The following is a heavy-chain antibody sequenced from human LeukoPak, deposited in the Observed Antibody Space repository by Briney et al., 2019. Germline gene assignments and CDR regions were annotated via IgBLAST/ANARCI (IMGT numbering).Heavy chain of an antibody. CDR2: INHSGST. D-gene: IGHD2-2*01. CDR1: GGSFSGYY. Sequence: TSETLSLTYAVYGGSFSGYYWSWIRQPPGKGLEWIGEINHSGSTNYNPSLKSRVTISVDTSKNQFSLKLSSVTAADTAVYYCARHGLVVVPAAPFDYWGQGTLVTVSS. CDR3: ARHGLVVVPAAPFDY. V-gene: IGHV4-34*01. J-gene: IGHJ4*02.